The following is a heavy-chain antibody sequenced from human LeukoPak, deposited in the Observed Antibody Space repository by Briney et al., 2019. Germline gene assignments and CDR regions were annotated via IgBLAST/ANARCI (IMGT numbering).Heavy chain of an antibody. CDR1: GYTFTGYY. V-gene: IGHV1-2*02. Sequence: ASVKVSCKASGYTFTGYYMHWVRQAPGQGLEWMGWINPNSGDTNYAQKFQGRVTMTRDTSISTAYMELSRLRSDDTAVYYCARDLSSRSYSDGFDYWGQGTVVTVSS. CDR3: ARDLSSRSYSDGFDY. CDR2: INPNSGDT. D-gene: IGHD1-26*01. J-gene: IGHJ4*02.